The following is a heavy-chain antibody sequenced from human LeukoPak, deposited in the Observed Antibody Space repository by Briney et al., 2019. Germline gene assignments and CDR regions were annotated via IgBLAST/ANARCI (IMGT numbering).Heavy chain of an antibody. CDR2: IYSGGST. Sequence: GGSLRLSCAASGFTVSSNYMSWVRQAPGKGLEWASVIYSGGSTYYADSVKGRFTISRDNSKNTLYLQMNSLRAEDTAVYYCAREYGDYNLNIWGQGTLVTVSS. V-gene: IGHV3-53*01. CDR1: GFTVSSNY. J-gene: IGHJ4*02. CDR3: AREYGDYNLNI. D-gene: IGHD4-17*01.